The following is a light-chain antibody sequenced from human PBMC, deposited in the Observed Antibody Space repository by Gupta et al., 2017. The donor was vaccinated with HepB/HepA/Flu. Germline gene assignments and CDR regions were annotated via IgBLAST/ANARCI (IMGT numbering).Light chain of an antibody. J-gene: IGLJ2*01. CDR1: SIDVGGYNY. CDR3: SSYTSSSTVV. V-gene: IGLV2-14*01. Sequence: QSALTQPASVSGSPGQSITISCTGTSIDVGGYNYVSWYQQHTGKAPKLMIYDVSNRPSGVSNRFSGSKSGNTASLTISGLQAEDEADYYCSSYTSSSTVVFGGGTKLTVL. CDR2: DVS.